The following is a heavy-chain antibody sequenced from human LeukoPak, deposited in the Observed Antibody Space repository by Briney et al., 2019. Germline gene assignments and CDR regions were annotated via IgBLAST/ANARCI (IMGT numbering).Heavy chain of an antibody. CDR1: GGSISSYY. CDR2: IYYSGST. CDR3: ARDRGMESDAFDI. V-gene: IGHV4-59*01. Sequence: PSETPSLTCTVSGGSISSYYWSWIRQPPGKGLEWIGYIYYSGSTNYNPSLKSRVTISVDTSKNQFSLKLSSVTAADTAVYYCARDRGMESDAFDIWGQGTMVTVSS. D-gene: IGHD3-10*01. J-gene: IGHJ3*02.